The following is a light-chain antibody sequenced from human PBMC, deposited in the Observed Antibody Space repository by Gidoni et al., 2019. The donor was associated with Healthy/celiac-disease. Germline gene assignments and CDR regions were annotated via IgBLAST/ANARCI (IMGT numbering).Light chain of an antibody. Sequence: QSLLTQPPSVSGAPGQRVTISCTGSSSNIGAGYDVHWYPQLPGTAPKLLISGNSNRPSGVPDRFSGSKSGTSASLASTGLQAEEEADYYCQSYDSSLSGSVFGGGTKLTVL. V-gene: IGLV1-40*01. J-gene: IGLJ3*02. CDR2: GNS. CDR3: QSYDSSLSGSV. CDR1: SSNIGAGYD.